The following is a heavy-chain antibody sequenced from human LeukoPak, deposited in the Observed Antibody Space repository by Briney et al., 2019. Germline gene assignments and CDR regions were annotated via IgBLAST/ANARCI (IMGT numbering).Heavy chain of an antibody. V-gene: IGHV4-34*01. CDR3: ASSTSMAAAGVLDY. Sequence: SETLSLTCAVYGGSFSGYYWSWIRQPPGKGLEWIGEINHSGSTNYNPSLKSRVTISVDTSKNQFSLKLSSVTAADTAVYYCASSTSMAAAGVLDYWGQGTLVTVSS. J-gene: IGHJ4*02. D-gene: IGHD6-13*01. CDR1: GGSFSGYY. CDR2: INHSGST.